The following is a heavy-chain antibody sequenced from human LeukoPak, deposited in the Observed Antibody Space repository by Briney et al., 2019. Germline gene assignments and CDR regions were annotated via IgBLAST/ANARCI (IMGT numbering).Heavy chain of an antibody. J-gene: IGHJ5*02. CDR1: GGSISSYY. CDR2: IYYSGST. CDR3: ARDPAHIGWFDP. V-gene: IGHV4-59*01. Sequence: SETLSLTCTVSGGSISSYYWSWIRQPPGKGLEWIGYIYYSGSTNYNPSLKSRVTISVDTSKNQFSLKLSSVTAADTAVYYCARDPAHIGWFDPWGQGTLVTVSS.